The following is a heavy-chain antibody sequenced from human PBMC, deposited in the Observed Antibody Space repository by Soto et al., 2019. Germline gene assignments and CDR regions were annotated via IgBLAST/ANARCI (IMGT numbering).Heavy chain of an antibody. J-gene: IGHJ4*02. CDR3: AKDPYRYHLGELSFTSVFDY. CDR2: ISGSGGST. V-gene: IGHV3-23*01. D-gene: IGHD3-16*02. Sequence: PGGSLRLSCAASGFTFSSYAMSWVRQAPGKGLEWVSAISGSGGSTYYADSVKGRFTTSRDNSKNTLYLQMNSLRAEDTAVYYCAKDPYRYHLGELSFTSVFDYWGQGSLVTVSS. CDR1: GFTFSSYA.